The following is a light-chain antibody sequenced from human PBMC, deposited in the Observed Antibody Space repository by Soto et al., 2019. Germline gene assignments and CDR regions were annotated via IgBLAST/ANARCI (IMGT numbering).Light chain of an antibody. V-gene: IGKV1-6*01. CDR3: LQDYNYPRT. CDR1: QVIGND. J-gene: IGKJ1*01. Sequence: AIQMTQSPSSLSASVGDRVTISCRASQVIGNDLGWYQQKPGKAPNLLIYAASSLQSGVPSRFSGSGSGTDFTLTISSLQPEDFATYYCLQDYNYPRTFGQGTKVDIK. CDR2: AAS.